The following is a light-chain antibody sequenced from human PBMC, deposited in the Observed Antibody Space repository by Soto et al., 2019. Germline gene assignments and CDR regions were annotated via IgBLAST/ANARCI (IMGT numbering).Light chain of an antibody. CDR1: QSVSNSH. Sequence: EVVLTQSPGTLSLSPGERATLSCRASQSVSNSHLAWHQQKPGQAPRLLIFGVSSRAAGIPDRFSGSGSGTDFTLTISRLEPEDYAVYYCQQYDKSPLTFGGGTKV. J-gene: IGKJ4*01. CDR3: QQYDKSPLT. CDR2: GVS. V-gene: IGKV3-20*01.